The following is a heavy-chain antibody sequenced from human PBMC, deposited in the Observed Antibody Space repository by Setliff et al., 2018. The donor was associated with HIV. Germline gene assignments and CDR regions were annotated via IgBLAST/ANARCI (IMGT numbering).Heavy chain of an antibody. CDR1: GGSFRGYY. V-gene: IGHV4-34*01. J-gene: IGHJ4*02. Sequence: PSETLSLTCVVYGGSFRGYYWSWIRQPPGKGLEWIGEIHHTGHINYNPSFKSRVTMSLDMSTNQFSLKMASMTAADSAVYYCARFDVTPMTTRDYWGQGTQVTVSS. CDR3: ARFDVTPMTTRDY. D-gene: IGHD4-17*01. CDR2: IHHTGHI.